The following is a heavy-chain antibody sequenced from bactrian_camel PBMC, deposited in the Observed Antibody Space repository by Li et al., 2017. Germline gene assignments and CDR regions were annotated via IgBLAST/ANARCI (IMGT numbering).Heavy chain of an antibody. V-gene: IGHV3S42*01. Sequence: VQLVESGGGLVRPGGSLRLSCAASEYISGSYCMGWFRQAPGKEREGIAALYTGGDTPRYANSVKGRFTISRDNAKNTVYLQMNSLKPEDTATYFCNVGLCGTWPPGQDNYWGHGTQVTVS. CDR1: EYISGSYC. CDR3: NVGLCGTWPPGQDNY. CDR2: LYTGGDTP. D-gene: IGHD2*01. J-gene: IGHJ4*01.